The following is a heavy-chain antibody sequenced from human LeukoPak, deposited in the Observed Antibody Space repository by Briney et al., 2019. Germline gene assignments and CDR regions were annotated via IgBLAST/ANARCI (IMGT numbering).Heavy chain of an antibody. D-gene: IGHD7-27*01. CDR2: IYCNDDK. J-gene: IGHJ4*02. V-gene: IGHV2-5*01. Sequence: SGPTLVKPTQTLTLTCNFSQFSLSTSGLGVGWIRQTPAKALGWLALIYCNDDKRYSPSLRRRITISKATSKTQVVLMKTNMAPVATASYCCGDKIWGAPRGYWGQAGLVTVSS. CDR1: QFSLSTSGLG. CDR3: GDKIWGAPRGY.